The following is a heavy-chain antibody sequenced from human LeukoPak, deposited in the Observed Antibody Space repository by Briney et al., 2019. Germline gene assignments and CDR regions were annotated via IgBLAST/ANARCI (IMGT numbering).Heavy chain of an antibody. CDR2: ISWHSGSI. CDR1: GFTFDDYA. CDR3: AKDRLRYFENGNAFDI. D-gene: IGHD3-9*01. J-gene: IGHJ3*02. Sequence: GRSLRLSCAASGFTFDDYAMHWVRQAPGEGLEWVSGISWHSGSIGYADSVKGRFTISRASAKNSLYLQMNSLRAEATACFYCAKDRLRYFENGNAFDIWLKGTKVTVPS. V-gene: IGHV3-9*01.